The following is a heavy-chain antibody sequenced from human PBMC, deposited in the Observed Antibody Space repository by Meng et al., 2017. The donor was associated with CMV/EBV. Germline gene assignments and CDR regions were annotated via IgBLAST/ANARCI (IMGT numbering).Heavy chain of an antibody. Sequence: SGPTLVNPTQTLTLTCTFSGFSLRPRGVGVGWIRQPTGKALGWLALMYWNDDKSYSPSLKSRLTITKDTSKNQVGLTMTNMDPVDTATYYCAHTGRSDYYDSRGYSLGACDIWGQGTMVTVSS. CDR2: MYWNDDK. D-gene: IGHD3-22*01. V-gene: IGHV2-5*01. CDR1: GFSLRPRGVG. J-gene: IGHJ3*02. CDR3: AHTGRSDYYDSRGYSLGACDI.